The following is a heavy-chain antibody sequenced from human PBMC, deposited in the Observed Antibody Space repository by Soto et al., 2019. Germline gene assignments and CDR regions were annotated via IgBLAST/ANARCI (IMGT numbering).Heavy chain of an antibody. Sequence: GGSLRLSCAASGFTFSSYAMSWVRQAPGKGLEWVSAISGSGGSTYYADSVKGRFTISRDNSKNTLYLQMNSLRAEDTAVYYCAKDSRYYESSGSDHWGQGTLVTVSS. CDR1: GFTFSSYA. CDR3: AKDSRYYESSGSDH. CDR2: ISGSGGST. D-gene: IGHD3-22*01. V-gene: IGHV3-23*01. J-gene: IGHJ4*02.